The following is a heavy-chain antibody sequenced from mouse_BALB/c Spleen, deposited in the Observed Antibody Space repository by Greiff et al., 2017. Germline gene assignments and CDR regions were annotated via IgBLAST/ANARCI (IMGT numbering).Heavy chain of an antibody. V-gene: IGHV3-6*02. CDR1: GYSITSGYY. CDR2: ISYDGSN. J-gene: IGHJ4*01. Sequence: EVKLMESGPGLVKPSQSLSLTCSVTGYSITSGYYWNWIRQFPGNKLEWMGYISYDGSNNYNPSLKNRISITRDTSKNQFFLKLNSVTTEDTATYYCARNWVDAMDYWGQGTSVTVSS. CDR3: ARNWVDAMDY. D-gene: IGHD4-1*01.